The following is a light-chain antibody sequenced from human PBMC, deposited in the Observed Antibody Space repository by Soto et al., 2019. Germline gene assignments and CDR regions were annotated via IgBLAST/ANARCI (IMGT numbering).Light chain of an antibody. Sequence: QSALTQPPSASGSPGQSITISCTGSRDDVGGYNYVSWYQQHPGKAPKLIIYDVHKRPSGVPDRFSGSKSDNTASLTVSGLQTEDEADYYCNSYAGRNNFGFGTGTQLTVL. CDR3: NSYAGRNNFG. J-gene: IGLJ1*01. CDR1: RDDVGGYNY. V-gene: IGLV2-8*01. CDR2: DVH.